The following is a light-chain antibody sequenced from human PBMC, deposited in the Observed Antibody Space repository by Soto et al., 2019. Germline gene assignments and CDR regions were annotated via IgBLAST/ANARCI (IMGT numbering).Light chain of an antibody. J-gene: IGLJ2*01. V-gene: IGLV1-40*01. CDR3: QSYDSSLSGSVV. Sequence: QPVLTQPPSVSGAPGQRVTISCTGSSSNIGAGYDVHWYQQLPGTAPKLLIYGNSNRPSGVPDRFSGSKSGTSASLAITGLQAEDEADYYCQSYDSSLSGSVVFGEGTQLTVL. CDR1: SSNIGAGYD. CDR2: GNS.